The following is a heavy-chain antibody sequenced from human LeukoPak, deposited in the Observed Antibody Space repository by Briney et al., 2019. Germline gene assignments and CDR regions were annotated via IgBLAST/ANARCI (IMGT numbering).Heavy chain of an antibody. J-gene: IGHJ4*02. Sequence: PGGSLRLSCAASGFTFNDYAMHWVRQAPGKGLEWVSGIGWNSHIISYEDSVKGRFTISRDNARNSLSLQMNSLRAEDTAFYYCAKDRDSSGFAPYFDYWGQGILVTVSS. V-gene: IGHV3-9*01. CDR2: IGWNSHII. CDR1: GFTFNDYA. D-gene: IGHD3-22*01. CDR3: AKDRDSSGFAPYFDY.